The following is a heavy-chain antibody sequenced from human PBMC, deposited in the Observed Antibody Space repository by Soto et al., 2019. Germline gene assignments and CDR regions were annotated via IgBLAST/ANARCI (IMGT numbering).Heavy chain of an antibody. CDR1: GFTFSSYS. CDR3: ARDPVRYYYDSRDRYFDY. CDR2: SSSSSSTI. J-gene: IGHJ4*02. Sequence: EVQLVESGGGLVQPGGSLRLSCAASGFTFSSYSMNWVRQAPGKGLEWVSDSSSSSSTIYYADSVKGRITISRDNAKNSLEQQMNSLRDEDTAVYYCARDPVRYYYDSRDRYFDYWGQGTLVTVSS. D-gene: IGHD3-22*01. V-gene: IGHV3-48*02.